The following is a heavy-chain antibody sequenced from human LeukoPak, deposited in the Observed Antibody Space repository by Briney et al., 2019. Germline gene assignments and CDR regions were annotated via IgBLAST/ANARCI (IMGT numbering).Heavy chain of an antibody. CDR2: INNNGGST. D-gene: IGHD2-8*01. CDR3: VLKPPYGNYFDY. Sequence: GGSLRLSCSASGFIFSAYAMHWVRQAPGKGLEYVSTINNNGGSTYYADSVKGRFTISRDNSKNTLYLQMSSLRPEDTAVYYCVLKPPYGNYFDYWGQGTLVTVSS. J-gene: IGHJ4*02. CDR1: GFIFSAYA. V-gene: IGHV3-64D*06.